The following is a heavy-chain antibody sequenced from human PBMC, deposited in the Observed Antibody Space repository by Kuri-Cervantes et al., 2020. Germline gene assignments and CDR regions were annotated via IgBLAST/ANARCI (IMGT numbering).Heavy chain of an antibody. CDR3: TRGGGVIGYSTRWYYFDY. CDR1: GNSIDNYC. CDR2: IYHTGHT. D-gene: IGHD2-2*01. J-gene: IGHJ4*02. Sequence: ESLKISCEVSGNSIDNYCWSWIRQAPGRRPEWIGYIYHTGHTKYNPSLQTRVTLTIDRSKNQFSMKLLSVTAADAAIYYCTRGGGVIGYSTRWYYFDYWGQGSQVTVSS. V-gene: IGHV4-59*01.